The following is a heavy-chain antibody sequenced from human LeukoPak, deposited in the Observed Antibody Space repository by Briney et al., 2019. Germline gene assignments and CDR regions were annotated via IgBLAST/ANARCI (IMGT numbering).Heavy chain of an antibody. D-gene: IGHD2-2*01. CDR2: IKQDGSEK. J-gene: IGHJ4*02. CDR1: GFTFSSYW. Sequence: GGSLRLSCAASGFTFSSYWMSWVRQAPGEGLEWVANIKQDGSEKYYVDSVKGRFTISRDNAKNSLYLQMNSLRAEDTAVYYCARDQRYCSSSSCPWEPFDYWGQGTLVTVSS. V-gene: IGHV3-7*05. CDR3: ARDQRYCSSSSCPWEPFDY.